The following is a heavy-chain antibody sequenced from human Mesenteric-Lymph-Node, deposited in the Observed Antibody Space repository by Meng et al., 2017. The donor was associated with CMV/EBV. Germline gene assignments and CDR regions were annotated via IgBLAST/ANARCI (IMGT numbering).Heavy chain of an antibody. Sequence: GESLKISCAASGFTFSSYSMNWVRQAPGKGLEWVSSISSSSRYMYYADSVKGRFTISRDNAKSSLYLQMNSLRAEDTAVYFCARGEDSSSWHGLSMDVWGQGTTVTVSS. J-gene: IGHJ6*02. CDR2: ISSSSRYM. D-gene: IGHD6-13*01. V-gene: IGHV3-21*01. CDR1: GFTFSSYS. CDR3: ARGEDSSSWHGLSMDV.